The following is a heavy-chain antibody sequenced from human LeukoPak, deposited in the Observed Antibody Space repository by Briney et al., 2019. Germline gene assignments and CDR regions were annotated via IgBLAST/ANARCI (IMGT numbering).Heavy chain of an antibody. CDR2: ISTYKGNT. V-gene: IGHV1-18*01. CDR3: AREAEYSSSPFDY. Sequence: GASVKVSCKASGYTFTNYGVSWVRQAPGQGLEWMGWISTYKGNTNYAQNFRGRVTLTTDTSTSTAYMELRNLTSDDTVVFYCAREAEYSSSPFDYWGQGTLVTVSS. J-gene: IGHJ4*02. CDR1: GYTFTNYG. D-gene: IGHD6-6*01.